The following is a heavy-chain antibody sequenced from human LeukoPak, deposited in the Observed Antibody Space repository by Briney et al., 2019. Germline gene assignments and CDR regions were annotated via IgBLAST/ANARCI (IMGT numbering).Heavy chain of an antibody. CDR3: ARVNWYYYYYYMDV. Sequence: SETLSLTCAVYGGSFSGYYWSCIRQPPGKGLEWIGEINHSGSTNYNPSLKSRVTISVDTSKNQFSLKLSSVTAADTAVYYCARVNWYYYYYYMDVWGKGTTVTVSS. CDR2: INHSGST. V-gene: IGHV4-34*01. CDR1: GGSFSGYY. J-gene: IGHJ6*03.